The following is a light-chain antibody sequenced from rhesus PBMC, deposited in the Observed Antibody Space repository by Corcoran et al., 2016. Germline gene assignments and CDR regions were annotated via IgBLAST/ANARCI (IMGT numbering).Light chain of an antibody. CDR1: SLKTYD. CDR2: GNT. Sequence: SSGLTQAPALSVALGHTVRMTCPGDSLKTYDASWYQQKPGQVPVLVIYGNTNRPSGIPGRFSGSWSGNTGSLTITGAQVEDEADDYCGSWDNSGNHYIFGAGTRLTVL. J-gene: IGLJ1*01. CDR3: GSWDNSGNHYI. V-gene: IGLV3S11*01.